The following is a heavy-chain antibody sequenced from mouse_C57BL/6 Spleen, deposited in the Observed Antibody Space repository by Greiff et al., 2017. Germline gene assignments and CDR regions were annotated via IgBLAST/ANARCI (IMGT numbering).Heavy chain of an antibody. V-gene: IGHV1-50*01. Sequence: QVQLQQPGAELVKPGASVKLSCKASGYTFTSYWMQWVKQRPGQGLEWIGEIAPSDSYTNYNQKFKGKATLTVDTSSSTAYMQLSSLTSEDSAVYYCAPYYYGSSGGYWGQGTTLTVSS. D-gene: IGHD1-1*01. J-gene: IGHJ2*01. CDR3: APYYYGSSGGY. CDR2: IAPSDSYT. CDR1: GYTFTSYW.